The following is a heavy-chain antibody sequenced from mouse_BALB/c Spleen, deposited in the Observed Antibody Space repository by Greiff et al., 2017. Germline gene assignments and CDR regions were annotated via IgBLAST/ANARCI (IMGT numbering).Heavy chain of an antibody. V-gene: IGHV5-4*02. D-gene: IGHD1-2*01. Sequence: EVNVVESGGGLVKPGGSLKLSCAASGFTFSDYYMYWVRQTPEKRLEWVATISDGGSYTYYPDSVKGRFTISRDNAKKNLYLQMSSLKSEDTAMHYCARGPSLLRLRPFAYWGQGTLVTVSA. CDR2: ISDGGSYT. CDR3: ARGPSLLRLRPFAY. J-gene: IGHJ3*01. CDR1: GFTFSDYY.